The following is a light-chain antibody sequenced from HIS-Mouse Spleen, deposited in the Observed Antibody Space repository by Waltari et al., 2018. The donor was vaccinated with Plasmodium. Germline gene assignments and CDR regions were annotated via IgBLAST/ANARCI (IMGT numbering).Light chain of an antibody. CDR1: ALPKKY. CDR2: EDI. CDR3: YSTDSSGNHRV. J-gene: IGLJ2*01. Sequence: SYELTQPPSVSVSPGQTARITCSGDALPKKYAYWYQQKSGQAPVLVIYEDIKRPSGIPERVSGASSGTMATLTISVAQVEDEADYYCYSTDSSGNHRVFGGGTKLTVL. V-gene: IGLV3-10*01.